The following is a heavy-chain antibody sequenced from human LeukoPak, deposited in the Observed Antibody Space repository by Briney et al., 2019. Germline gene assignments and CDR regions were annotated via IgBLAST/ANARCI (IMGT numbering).Heavy chain of an antibody. CDR1: GFTFSSYA. V-gene: IGHV3-23*01. CDR2: ISGSGGST. J-gene: IGHJ2*01. D-gene: IGHD3-22*01. Sequence: GGSLRLSCAASGFTFSSYAMSWVRQAPGKGLEWVSAISGSGGSTYYADSVKGRFTISRDNSKNTLYLQMNSLRAEDTAVYYCAKDGGYYDSSGSSYWYSDLWGRGTLVTVSS. CDR3: AKDGGYYDSSGSSYWYSDL.